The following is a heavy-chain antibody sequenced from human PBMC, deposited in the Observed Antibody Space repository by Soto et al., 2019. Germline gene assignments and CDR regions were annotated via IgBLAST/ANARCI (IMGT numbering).Heavy chain of an antibody. Sequence: SETLSLTCTVPGGSISSYYWSWIRQPAGKGLEWIGRIYTSGSTNYNPSLKSRVTMSVDTSKNQFSLKLSSVTAADTAVYYCAKDTPISSGSYYFLDGGYYGMDVWGQGTTVTVSS. D-gene: IGHD1-26*01. CDR2: IYTSGST. J-gene: IGHJ6*02. CDR3: AKDTPISSGSYYFLDGGYYGMDV. V-gene: IGHV4-4*07. CDR1: GGSISSYY.